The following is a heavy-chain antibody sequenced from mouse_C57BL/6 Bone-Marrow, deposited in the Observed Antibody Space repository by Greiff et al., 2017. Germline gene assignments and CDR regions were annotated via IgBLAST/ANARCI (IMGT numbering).Heavy chain of an antibody. Sequence: QVHVKQSGAELARPGASVKLSCKASGYTFTSYGISWVKQRTGQGLEWIGEIYPRSGNTYYNEKFKGKDTLTADKSSSTAYMELRSLTSEDSAVYFCARLRYDYDVAYWGQGTLVTVSA. J-gene: IGHJ3*01. CDR2: IYPRSGNT. CDR1: GYTFTSYG. V-gene: IGHV1-81*01. CDR3: ARLRYDYDVAY. D-gene: IGHD2-4*01.